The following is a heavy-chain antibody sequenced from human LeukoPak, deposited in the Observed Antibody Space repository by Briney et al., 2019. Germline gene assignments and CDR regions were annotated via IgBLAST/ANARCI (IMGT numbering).Heavy chain of an antibody. J-gene: IGHJ3*02. V-gene: IGHV4-30-4*08. CDR2: IYYSGST. CDR3: ARAPIFNYYDSSGLDAFDI. D-gene: IGHD3-22*01. Sequence: SQTLSLTCTVSGGSISSGDYYWSWIRQPPGKGLEWIGYIYYSGSTYYNPSLKSRVTISVDTSKNQFSLKLSSVTAADTAVYYCARAPIFNYYDSSGLDAFDIWGQGTMVTVSS. CDR1: GGSISSGDYY.